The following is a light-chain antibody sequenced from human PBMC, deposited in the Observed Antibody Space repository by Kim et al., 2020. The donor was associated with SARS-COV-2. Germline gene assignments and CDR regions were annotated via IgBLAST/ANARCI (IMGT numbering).Light chain of an antibody. J-gene: IGLJ2*01. CDR3: CSYGGRYPVL. Sequence: QSALTQPRSVSGSPGQSVTISCIGTSSDVGYYDYVSWYQQHPGKAPKLMIYDVSKRPSGVPNRFSGSKSGNTASLTISGLQVEDEADYYCCSYGGRYPVLLGGGTQLTVL. CDR1: SSDVGYYDY. CDR2: DVS. V-gene: IGLV2-11*01.